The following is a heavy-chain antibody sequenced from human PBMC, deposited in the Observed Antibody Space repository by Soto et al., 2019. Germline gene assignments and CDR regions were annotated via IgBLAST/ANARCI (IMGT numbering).Heavy chain of an antibody. V-gene: IGHV4-34*01. Sequence: QVQLQQWGAGLLKPSETLSLTCAVYGGSFSGYYWSWIRQPPGKGLEWIGEINHSGSTNYNPSLKSRVTISVDTSKNQFSLKLSSVTAADTAVYYWASGLVVPAAKDWFDPWGQGTLVTVSS. CDR2: INHSGST. CDR3: ASGLVVPAAKDWFDP. J-gene: IGHJ5*02. CDR1: GGSFSGYY. D-gene: IGHD2-2*01.